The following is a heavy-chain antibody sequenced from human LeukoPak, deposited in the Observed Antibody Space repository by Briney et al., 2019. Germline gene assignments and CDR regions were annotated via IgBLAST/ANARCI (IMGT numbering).Heavy chain of an antibody. CDR2: IIPIFGTA. CDR1: GGTFSSYA. CDR3: ARGRIAAAALGYYYYYYYMDV. J-gene: IGHJ6*03. V-gene: IGHV1-69*05. D-gene: IGHD6-13*01. Sequence: ASVKVSCKASGGTFSSYAISWVRQAPGQGLEWMGGIIPIFGTANYAQKFQGRVTITTDESTSTAYMELSSLRSEDTAVYYCARGRIAAAALGYYYYYYYMDVWGKGTTVTVSS.